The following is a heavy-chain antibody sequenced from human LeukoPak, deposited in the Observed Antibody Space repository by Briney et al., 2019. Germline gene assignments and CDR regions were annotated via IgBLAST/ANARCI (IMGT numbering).Heavy chain of an antibody. CDR3: ANIGDSSGWAIDY. Sequence: GRSLRLSCAASGFTFSSYGMHWVRQAPGKGLKKVAVISYDGSNKYYADSVKGRFTISRDNSKNTLYLQMNSLRAEDTAVYYCANIGDSSGWAIDYWGQGTLVTVSS. CDR2: ISYDGSNK. CDR1: GFTFSSYG. D-gene: IGHD6-19*01. V-gene: IGHV3-30*18. J-gene: IGHJ4*02.